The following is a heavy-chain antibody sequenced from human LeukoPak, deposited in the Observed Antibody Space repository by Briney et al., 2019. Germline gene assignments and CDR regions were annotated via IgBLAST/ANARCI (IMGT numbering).Heavy chain of an antibody. D-gene: IGHD5-24*01. J-gene: IGHJ4*02. CDR2: ISTYNVHT. V-gene: IGHV1-18*01. CDR1: GYTFTSYG. CDR3: AGWRRDGYNSALDY. Sequence: ASVKVSCKASGYTFTSYGISWVRQAPGQGLEWMGWISTYNVHTNYTQKFQGRLTLTTDPSTSTAYMELRNLRSDDTAVYYCAGWRRDGYNSALDYWGQGTLVTVSS.